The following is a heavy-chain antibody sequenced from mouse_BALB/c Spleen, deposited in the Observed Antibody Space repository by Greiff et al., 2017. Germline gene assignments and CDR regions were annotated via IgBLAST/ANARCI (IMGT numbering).Heavy chain of an antibody. V-gene: IGHV1-69*02. D-gene: IGHD3-1*01. CDR2: IYPSDSYT. Sequence: QVQLQQPGAELVRPGASVKLSCKASGYTFTSYWINWVKQRPGQGLEWIGNIYPSDSYTNYNQKFKDKATLTVDKSSSTAYMHLSSPTSEDSAVYYCTRQLLAYWGQGTLVTVSA. CDR3: TRQLLAY. J-gene: IGHJ3*01. CDR1: GYTFTSYW.